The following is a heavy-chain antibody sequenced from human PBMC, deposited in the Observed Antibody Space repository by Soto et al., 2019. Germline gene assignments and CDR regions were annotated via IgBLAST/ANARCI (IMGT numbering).Heavy chain of an antibody. V-gene: IGHV4-30-4*01. J-gene: IGHJ4*02. Sequence: PSETLSLTCTVSGGSISSGDYYWSWIRQPPWKGLEWIGYIYYSGSTYYNPSLKSRVTISVDTSKNQFSLKLSSVTAADTAVYYCASHLYYYDSSGYLSDYWGQGTLVTVSS. D-gene: IGHD3-22*01. CDR3: ASHLYYYDSSGYLSDY. CDR1: GGSISSGDYY. CDR2: IYYSGST.